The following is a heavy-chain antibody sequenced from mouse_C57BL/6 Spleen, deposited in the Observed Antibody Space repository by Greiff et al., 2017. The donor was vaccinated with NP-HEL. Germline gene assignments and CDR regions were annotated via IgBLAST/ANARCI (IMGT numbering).Heavy chain of an antibody. CDR1: GYTFTSYW. CDR3: ARGSDWTRDY. D-gene: IGHD2-13*01. CDR2: INPGNGGT. J-gene: IGHJ2*01. V-gene: IGHV1-53*01. Sequence: VQLQQPGAELVKPGASVKLSCKASGYTFTSYWMHWVKQRPGQGLEWIGNINPGNGGTNYNEKFKGKATMTADKSSSTAYMQLSSLTSEDSAVYYCARGSDWTRDYWGQGTTLTVSS.